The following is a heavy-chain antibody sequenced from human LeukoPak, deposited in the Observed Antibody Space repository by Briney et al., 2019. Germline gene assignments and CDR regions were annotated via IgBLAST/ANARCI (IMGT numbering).Heavy chain of an antibody. CDR1: GYTFTSYD. Sequence: ASVKVSCKASGYTFTSYDINWVRQATGQGLEWMGWMNPNSGNTGYAQKFQGRVTITRDTSISTAYMELSRLRSDDTAVYYCARGGYSGYDFSDYWGQGTLVTVSS. J-gene: IGHJ4*02. CDR2: MNPNSGNT. CDR3: ARGGYSGYDFSDY. V-gene: IGHV1-8*03. D-gene: IGHD5-12*01.